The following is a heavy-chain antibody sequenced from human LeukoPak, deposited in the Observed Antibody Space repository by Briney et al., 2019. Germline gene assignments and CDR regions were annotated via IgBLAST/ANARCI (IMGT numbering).Heavy chain of an antibody. Sequence: PGRSLRLSCAASGFTFSDYGMYWVRQAPGKGLEWVAAISYEGSNKYYGDSVKGRITISRDNARNTVDLQMNSLRAEDTAVYYCVKSLDRHYYDIHGPLSHWGQGTLVTVSS. CDR1: GFTFSDYG. CDR3: VKSLDRHYYDIHGPLSH. D-gene: IGHD3-22*01. J-gene: IGHJ4*02. CDR2: ISYEGSNK. V-gene: IGHV3-30*18.